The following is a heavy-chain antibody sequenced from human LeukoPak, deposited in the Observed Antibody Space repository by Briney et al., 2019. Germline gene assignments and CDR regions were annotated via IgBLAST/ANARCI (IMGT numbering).Heavy chain of an antibody. V-gene: IGHV4-30-2*01. CDR1: GGSISSGGYS. CDR2: IYHSGST. Sequence: PSQTLSLTCAVSGGSISSGGYSWSWIRQPPGKGLEWIGYIYHSGSTYYNPSLKSRVTISVDRSKNQFSLKLSSVTAADTAVYYCARSPTPDAFDIWGQGTMVTVSS. CDR3: ARSPTPDAFDI. J-gene: IGHJ3*02.